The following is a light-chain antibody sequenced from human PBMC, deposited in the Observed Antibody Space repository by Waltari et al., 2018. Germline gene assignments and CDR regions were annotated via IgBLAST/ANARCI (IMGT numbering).Light chain of an antibody. CDR1: QSVSNH. CDR3: QQRSNCPAGS. V-gene: IGKV3-11*01. CDR2: DAS. Sequence: EIVLTQSPATLSLSPGESDTLSCRASQSVSNHLTWYQQKPGQAPRLLIYDASNRATGIPARFSGSGSATDFTLTIISLEPEDFAVYYCQQRSNCPAGSFGGGTKVEIK. J-gene: IGKJ4*01.